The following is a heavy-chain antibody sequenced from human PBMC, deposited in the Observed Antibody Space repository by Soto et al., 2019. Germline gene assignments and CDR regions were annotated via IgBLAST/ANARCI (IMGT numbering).Heavy chain of an antibody. J-gene: IGHJ4*02. CDR1: GGSISSYY. CDR3: ARLESWRNYFDY. Sequence: PSETLSLTCTVSGGSISSYYWSWIRQPPGKGLEWIGYIYYSGSTNYNPSLKSRVTISVDTSKNQFSLKLSSVTAADTAVYYCARLESWRNYFDYWGQGTLVTVSS. D-gene: IGHD6-13*01. CDR2: IYYSGST. V-gene: IGHV4-59*08.